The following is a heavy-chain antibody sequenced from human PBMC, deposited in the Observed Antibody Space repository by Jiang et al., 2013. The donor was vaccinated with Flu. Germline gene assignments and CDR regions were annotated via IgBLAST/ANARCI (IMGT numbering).Heavy chain of an antibody. Sequence: SGSGLVKPSETLSLTCSVSGTSVTSGNYYWSWIRQPPGMRLEWIGYVFHTGTTKYNPSLNNRATISVDTSKNQLSLNLTSVTASDTAVYYCARSIPWELLCRDWGQGTLVTVSS. D-gene: IGHD1-26*01. J-gene: IGHJ4*02. CDR1: GTSVTSGNYY. CDR3: ARSIPWELLCRD. V-gene: IGHV4-61*01. CDR2: VFHTGTT.